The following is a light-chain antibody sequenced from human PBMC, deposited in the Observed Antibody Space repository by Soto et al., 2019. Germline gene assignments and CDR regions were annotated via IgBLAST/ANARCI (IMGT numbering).Light chain of an antibody. J-gene: IGKJ1*01. CDR2: GAS. V-gene: IGKV3D-20*02. Sequence: EIVLTQSPGTLSLSPGERATLSCRASQSVSSGYLAWYQQKPGQAPRLLFYGASSRATGIPDRFSGSGSGTDFTLTISRLEPEDFAVYYCQQRSNWPPTWTFGQGTKVDI. CDR1: QSVSSGY. CDR3: QQRSNWPPTWT.